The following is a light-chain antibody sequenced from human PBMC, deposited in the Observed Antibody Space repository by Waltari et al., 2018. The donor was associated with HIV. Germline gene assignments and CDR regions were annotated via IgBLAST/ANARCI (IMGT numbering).Light chain of an antibody. CDR3: SSYTSSNLV. Sequence: QPALTQPPSVSGSPGQPVTISSTGSSSDVGSYNGVSWYQPPPGTAPKLMIYEVSNRPSGVPDRFSGSKSGNTASLIISGLQAEDEADYYCSSYTSSNLVFGGGTKLTVL. CDR1: SSDVGSYNG. CDR2: EVS. V-gene: IGLV2-18*02. J-gene: IGLJ2*01.